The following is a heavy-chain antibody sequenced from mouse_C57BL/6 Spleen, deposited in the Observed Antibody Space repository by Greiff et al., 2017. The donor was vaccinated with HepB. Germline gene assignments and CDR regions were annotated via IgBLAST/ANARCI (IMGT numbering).Heavy chain of an antibody. V-gene: IGHV1-64*01. CDR3: ARKLGNWYFDV. CDR2: IHPNSGST. J-gene: IGHJ1*03. CDR1: GYTFTSYW. Sequence: QVQLQQPEAELVKPGASVKLSCKASGYTFTSYWMHWVKQRPGQGLEWIGMIHPNSGSTNYNEKFKSKATLTVDKSSSTAYMQLSSLTSEDSAVYYCARKLGNWYFDVWGTGTTVTVSS. D-gene: IGHD4-1*01.